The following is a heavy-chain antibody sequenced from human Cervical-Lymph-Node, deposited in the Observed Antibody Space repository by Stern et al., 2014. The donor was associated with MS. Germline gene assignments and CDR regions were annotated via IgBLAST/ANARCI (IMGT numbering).Heavy chain of an antibody. Sequence: QLQLQESGTGLVKPSQTLSLTCTVSGGSISSGGYYWSWIRQHPGKGLEWIGYIYYSGSTYYNPSLKSRVTISVDTSKNQFSLKLSSVTAADTAVYYCARVSSGYFWYFDLWGRGTLVTVSS. J-gene: IGHJ2*01. CDR2: IYYSGST. V-gene: IGHV4-31*03. D-gene: IGHD3-22*01. CDR1: GGSISSGGYY. CDR3: ARVSSGYFWYFDL.